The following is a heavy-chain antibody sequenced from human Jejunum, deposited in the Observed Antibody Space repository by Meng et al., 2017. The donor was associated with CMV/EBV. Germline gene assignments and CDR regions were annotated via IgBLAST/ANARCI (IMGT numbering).Heavy chain of an antibody. D-gene: IGHD6-13*01. J-gene: IGHJ4*02. Sequence: QVALPGAGPGVVTPLEPLPFPCPVFGVSFTTYYWSWIGPREGKGLEWIGRIITSGSTNYNPSLRSRVIMSVDTSKNQFSLKLISVTAADTAVYYCAREGYTTTVPFEYWGQGTLVTVSS. CDR3: AREGYTTTVPFEY. CDR1: GVSFTTYY. CDR2: IITSGST. V-gene: IGHV4-4*07.